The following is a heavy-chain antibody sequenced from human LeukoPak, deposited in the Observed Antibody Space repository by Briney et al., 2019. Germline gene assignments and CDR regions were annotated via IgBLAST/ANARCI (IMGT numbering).Heavy chain of an antibody. D-gene: IGHD2-15*01. V-gene: IGHV1-18*01. J-gene: IGHJ1*01. CDR1: GYTFTRYG. CDR3: ARALRYCSGGSCYGYFQH. CDR2: ISAYNGNT. Sequence: ASVKVSCKASGYTFTRYGITWVRQAPGQGLEWMGWISAYNGNTNYAQKLQGRVTMTTDTSTSTAYMELRSLRSDDTAVYYCARALRYCSGGSCYGYFQHWGQGTLVTVSS.